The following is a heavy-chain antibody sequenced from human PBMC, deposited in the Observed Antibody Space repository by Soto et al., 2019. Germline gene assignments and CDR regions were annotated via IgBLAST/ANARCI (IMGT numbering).Heavy chain of an antibody. V-gene: IGHV4-31*03. CDR3: ARSLPGGTVFYMDI. Sequence: QLQLRESGPGLVQPAQTLSLTCTVAGGSITGGFSYWTWVRQHPGKGLEWVGHIYYSGTAYYNPSLKSRVALSVDPSQTRFSLKLSSVTAAATAIYFCARSLPGGTVFYMDIWGEGTTVTSP. D-gene: IGHD1-26*01. J-gene: IGHJ6*03. CDR1: GGSITGGFSY. CDR2: IYYSGTA.